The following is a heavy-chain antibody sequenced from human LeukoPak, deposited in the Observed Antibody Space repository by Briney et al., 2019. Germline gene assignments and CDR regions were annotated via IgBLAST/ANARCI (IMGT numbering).Heavy chain of an antibody. CDR2: IKFDGSNT. CDR1: GFTFSSYW. J-gene: IGHJ4*02. CDR3: ARFGSTTFADY. Sequence: GGSLRLSCAASGFTFSSYWMHWVRQAPGKGLVWVSRIKFDGSNTNYADSVEGRFTISISRDNAKNTVYLQMNTLRAEDTAVYYCARFGSTTFADYWGQGTLVTVSS. D-gene: IGHD3-16*01. V-gene: IGHV3-74*01.